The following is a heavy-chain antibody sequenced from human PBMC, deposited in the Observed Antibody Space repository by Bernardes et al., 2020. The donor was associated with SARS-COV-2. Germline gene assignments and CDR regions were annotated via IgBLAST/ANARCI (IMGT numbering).Heavy chain of an antibody. J-gene: IGHJ3*02. CDR1: GFTFSAYT. CDR3: ARAQLPNYYFDQDAFDI. V-gene: IGHV3-21*01. D-gene: IGHD3-9*01. CDR2: ISPSSTYI. Sequence: GGSLRLSCAASGFTFSAYTMNWVRQAPGKGLEWVSSISPSSTYIYYAGSLKGRFTISRDNTKNSLYLQMNSLTAEDTAVYYCARAQLPNYYFDQDAFDIWGQGTVVTVSS.